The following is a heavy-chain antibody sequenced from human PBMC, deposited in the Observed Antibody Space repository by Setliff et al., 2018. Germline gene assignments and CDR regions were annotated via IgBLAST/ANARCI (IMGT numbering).Heavy chain of an antibody. Sequence: SVKVSCKASGDSFSNYAISWVRQAPGQGLEWMGGLIPMFGTPGYAQKFQDRVAITTDESTSTAYMELNSLTSEDTAVYYCARSPALLGIVYLDPWGQGTRVTVLL. J-gene: IGHJ5*02. CDR1: GDSFSNYA. V-gene: IGHV1-69*05. D-gene: IGHD2-15*01. CDR2: LIPMFGTP. CDR3: ARSPALLGIVYLDP.